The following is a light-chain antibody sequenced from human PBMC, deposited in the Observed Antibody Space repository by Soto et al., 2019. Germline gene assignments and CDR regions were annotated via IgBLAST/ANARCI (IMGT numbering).Light chain of an antibody. Sequence: QSVLTQPASGSGSPGQSITISCTGTSSDVGGYNYVSWYQQHPGKAPKLMIYEVSNRPSGVSNRFSGSKSGNTASLTISGLQAEDEADYCCSSYTSTGTWLFGGGTKLTVL. CDR1: SSDVGGYNY. J-gene: IGLJ3*02. CDR3: SSYTSTGTWL. CDR2: EVS. V-gene: IGLV2-14*01.